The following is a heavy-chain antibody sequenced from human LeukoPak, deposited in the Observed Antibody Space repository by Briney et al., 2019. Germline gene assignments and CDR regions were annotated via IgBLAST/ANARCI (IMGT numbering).Heavy chain of an antibody. V-gene: IGHV3-74*01. D-gene: IGHD2-2*01. CDR2: INTDGGST. Sequence: GGSLRLSCAASGFTFSSYWMHWVRQAPGKGLVWVSRINTDGGSTDYADSVKGRFTISRDNAKDTLYLQMNSLRAEDMAVYYCARVGGVVVVPFDYWGQGTLVAVSS. CDR3: ARVGGVVVVPFDY. CDR1: GFTFSSYW. J-gene: IGHJ4*02.